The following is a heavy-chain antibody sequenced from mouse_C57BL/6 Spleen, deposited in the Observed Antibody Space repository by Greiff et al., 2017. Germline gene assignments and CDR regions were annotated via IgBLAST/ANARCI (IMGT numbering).Heavy chain of an antibody. V-gene: IGHV1-50*01. D-gene: IGHD1-1*01. J-gene: IGHJ2*01. CDR2: IDPPASYT. CDR3: VRGAYYYGSSYLDD. CDR1: GYTFTSYW. Sequence: QVQLQQPGAELVKPGASVKLSCKASGYTFTSYWMQWVKQRPGQGLEWIGEIDPPASYTNYTQQFKGQATLTVDPSSSTAYMQLSSLTSEDSAVCYCVRGAYYYGSSYLDDWGQGTTLTVSS.